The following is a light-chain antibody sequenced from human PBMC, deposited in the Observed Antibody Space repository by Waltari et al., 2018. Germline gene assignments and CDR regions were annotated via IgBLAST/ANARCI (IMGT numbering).Light chain of an antibody. CDR2: VAS. CDR1: KSIGNT. CDR3: QQYNEWPYT. V-gene: IGKV3-15*01. Sequence: ETIMTQSPAILSVSPGETATLSCRASKSIGNTLAWYQQTPGQAPRLLSYVASSRGTGIPARFFGAGSGTDFTLTLSSLQSEDFAVYYCQQYNEWPYTFGQGTKVDLK. J-gene: IGKJ2*01.